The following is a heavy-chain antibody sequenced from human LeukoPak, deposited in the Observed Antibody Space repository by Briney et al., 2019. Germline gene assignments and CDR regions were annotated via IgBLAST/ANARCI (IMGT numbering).Heavy chain of an antibody. CDR3: AREQLGGGYFDY. V-gene: IGHV1-69*05. CDR2: IIPIFGTA. CDR1: GGTFSSYA. Sequence: GSSVKVSCKASGGTFSSYAISWVRQAPGQGLEWMGGIIPIFGTANYAQKFQGRVTITTDESTSTAYMELSSLRSEDTAVYHCAREQLGGGYFDYWGQGTLVTVSS. D-gene: IGHD6-6*01. J-gene: IGHJ4*02.